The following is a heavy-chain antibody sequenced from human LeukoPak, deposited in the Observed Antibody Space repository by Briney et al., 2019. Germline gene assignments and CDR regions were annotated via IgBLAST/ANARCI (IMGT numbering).Heavy chain of an antibody. D-gene: IGHD3-9*01. CDR1: GGSFSGYY. CDR2: INHSGST. J-gene: IGHJ6*03. CDR3: ARGVILRYFDWSLYYYYYMDV. V-gene: IGHV4-34*01. Sequence: SETLSLTCAVYGGSFSGYYWSWIRQPPGKGLEWIGEINHSGSTNYNPSLKSRVTISVDTSKNQFSLKLSSVTAADTAVYYCARGVILRYFDWSLYYYYYMDVWGKGTTVTVSS.